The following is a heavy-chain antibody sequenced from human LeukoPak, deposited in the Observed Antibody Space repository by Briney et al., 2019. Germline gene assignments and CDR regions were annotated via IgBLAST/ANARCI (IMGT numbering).Heavy chain of an antibody. CDR1: GFTFSSYG. D-gene: IGHD2-15*01. J-gene: IGHJ4*02. V-gene: IGHV3-33*01. Sequence: GGSLRLSCAASGFTFSSYGIHWVRQAPGKGLEWVAVIWYDGSNKYYADSVKGRFTISRDNSKSTLYLQMNSLRAEDTAVYYCARELGSLDYWGQGTLVTVSS. CDR2: IWYDGSNK. CDR3: ARELGSLDY.